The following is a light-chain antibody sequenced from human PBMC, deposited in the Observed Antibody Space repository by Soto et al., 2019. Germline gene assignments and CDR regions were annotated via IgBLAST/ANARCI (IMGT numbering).Light chain of an antibody. CDR1: SGINVGTYR. J-gene: IGLJ1*01. CDR3: MIWTNSSYV. V-gene: IGLV5-45*03. Sequence: QSVLSQPSSLSASPGASASLTCTLRSGINVGTYRIYWYQQKPGSPPQYLLNYRSDSDNHQGSGFPSRFSGSKDASANAVIFLISLLQSGDEADYYGMIWTNSSYVFVAGTKVTV. CDR2: YRSDSDN.